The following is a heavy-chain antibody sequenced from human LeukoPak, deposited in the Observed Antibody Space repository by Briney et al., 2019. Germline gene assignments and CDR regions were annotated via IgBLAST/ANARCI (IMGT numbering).Heavy chain of an antibody. Sequence: SVKVSCKVSGGTFSSYAISWVRQAPGQGLEWMGGIIPIFGTANYAQKFQGRVTITADESTSTVYMELSSLRSEDTAVYYCAREGTEVLDYWGQGTLVTVSS. J-gene: IGHJ4*02. CDR1: GGTFSSYA. CDR2: IIPIFGTA. V-gene: IGHV1-69*01. D-gene: IGHD3-10*01. CDR3: AREGTEVLDY.